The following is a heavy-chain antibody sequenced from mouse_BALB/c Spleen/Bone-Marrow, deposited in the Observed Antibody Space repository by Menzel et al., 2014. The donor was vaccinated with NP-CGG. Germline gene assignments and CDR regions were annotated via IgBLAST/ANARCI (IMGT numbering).Heavy chain of an antibody. D-gene: IGHD2-1*01. CDR1: GFSLTSYG. J-gene: IGHJ4*01. Sequence: VKVVESGPGLVAPSQSLSITCTVSGFSLTSYGVHWVRQPPGKGLEWLGVIWAGGNTNYNSALMSRLNINKDSSKSQVFLKMNSLQSDDTAMYYCARDTDSGNPYALDYWGQGTSVTVSS. CDR3: ARDTDSGNPYALDY. CDR2: IWAGGNT. V-gene: IGHV2-9*02.